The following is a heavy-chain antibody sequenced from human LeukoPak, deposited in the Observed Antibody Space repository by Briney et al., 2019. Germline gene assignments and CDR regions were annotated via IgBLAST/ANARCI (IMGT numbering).Heavy chain of an antibody. CDR2: INPSGGST. D-gene: IGHD6-13*01. J-gene: IGHJ4*02. V-gene: IGHV1-46*01. CDR3: ARGEMKGQQLVQDYFGY. CDR1: GYTFTSYY. Sequence: ASVKVSCKASGYTFTSYYMHWVRQAPGQGLEWMGIINPSGGSTSYAQKFQGRVTMTRDTSTSTVYMELSSLRSEDTAVYYCARGEMKGQQLVQDYFGYWGQGTLVTVSS.